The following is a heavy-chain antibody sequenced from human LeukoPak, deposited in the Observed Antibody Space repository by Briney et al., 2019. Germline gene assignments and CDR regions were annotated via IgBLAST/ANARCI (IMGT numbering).Heavy chain of an antibody. CDR3: AKGSSWYYFDY. J-gene: IGHJ4*02. D-gene: IGHD6-13*01. V-gene: IGHV3-64*04. CDR2: ISSNGGST. Sequence: PGGPLRLSCSASGFTFSSYAMHWVRQAPGKGLEYVSAISSNGGSTYYADSVKGRFTISRDNSKNTLYLQMNSLRAEDTAVYYCAKGSSWYYFDYWGQGTLVTVSS. CDR1: GFTFSSYA.